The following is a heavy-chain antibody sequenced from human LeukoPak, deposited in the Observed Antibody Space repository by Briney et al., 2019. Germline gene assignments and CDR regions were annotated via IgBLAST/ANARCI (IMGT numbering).Heavy chain of an antibody. D-gene: IGHD6-13*01. CDR2: ISSSSSTI. CDR3: ARSGYSSSFDY. J-gene: IGHJ4*02. CDR1: GFTFSSYS. V-gene: IGHV3-48*01. Sequence: PGGSLRLSCAASGFTFSSYSMNWVRQAPGKGLEWVSYISSSSSTIYYADSVKGRFTISRDNAKNSLYLQMNSLRSEDTAVYYCARSGYSSSFDYWGQGTLVTVSS.